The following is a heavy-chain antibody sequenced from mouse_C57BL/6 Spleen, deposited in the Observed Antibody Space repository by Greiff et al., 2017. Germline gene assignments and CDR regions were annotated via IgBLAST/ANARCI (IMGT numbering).Heavy chain of an antibody. CDR2: IYPSDSET. J-gene: IGHJ2*01. CDR3: ARDAYFDY. V-gene: IGHV1-61*01. CDR1: GYTFTSYW. Sequence: QVQLQQPGAELVRPGSSVKLSCKASGYTFTSYWMDWVKQRPGQGLEWIGNIYPSDSETHYNQQFKDKATLTVDKSSSTAYMQLSSLTSEDCAVYYCARDAYFDYWGQGTPLTVSS.